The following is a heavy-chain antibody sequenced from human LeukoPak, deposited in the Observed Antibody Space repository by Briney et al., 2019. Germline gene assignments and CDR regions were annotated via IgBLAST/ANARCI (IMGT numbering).Heavy chain of an antibody. Sequence: SETLSLTCTVSGGSISRSRDYWGWIRQPPGKGLEWIGSIYYSGSTYYNPSLKSRFTISVDTSKKQFSLKLTSVTAADTAVYYCARDCSSSTCYLDHWGQGTLVTVSS. J-gene: IGHJ4*02. V-gene: IGHV4-39*02. CDR3: ARDCSSSTCYLDH. CDR2: IYYSGST. CDR1: GGSISRSRDY. D-gene: IGHD2-2*01.